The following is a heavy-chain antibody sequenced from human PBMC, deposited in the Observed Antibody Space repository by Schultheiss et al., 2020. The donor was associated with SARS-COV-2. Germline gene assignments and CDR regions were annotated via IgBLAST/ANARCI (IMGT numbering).Heavy chain of an antibody. CDR1: GGSVSSGSYY. J-gene: IGHJ5*02. V-gene: IGHV4-39*07. Sequence: SETLSLTCTVSGGSVSSGSYYWSWIRQPPGKGLEWIGEINHSGSTNYNPSLKSRVTISVDTSKNQFSLKLSSVTAADTAVYYCARNTVSVGGYNWFDPWGQGTLVTVSS. CDR2: INHSGST. D-gene: IGHD1-14*01. CDR3: ARNTVSVGGYNWFDP.